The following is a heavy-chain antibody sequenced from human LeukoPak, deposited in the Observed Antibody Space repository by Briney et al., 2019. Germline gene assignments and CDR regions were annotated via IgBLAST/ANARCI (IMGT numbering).Heavy chain of an antibody. Sequence: GGSLRLSCAASGFTFSNDWMHWVRQAPGKELVWVSRINTDGSTTTYADSVKGRFTISRDNAKNTLYLQMNSLRVEDTAVYYCARSRGGSYHYWGQGTLVTVSS. CDR1: GFTFSNDW. CDR2: INTDGSTT. CDR3: ARSRGGSYHY. V-gene: IGHV3-74*01. J-gene: IGHJ4*02. D-gene: IGHD3-16*02.